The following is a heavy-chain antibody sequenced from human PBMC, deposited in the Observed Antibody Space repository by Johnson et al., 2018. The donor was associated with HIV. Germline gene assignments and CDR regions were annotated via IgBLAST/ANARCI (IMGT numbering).Heavy chain of an antibody. V-gene: IGHV3-7*03. CDR2: IRQDGSEK. D-gene: IGHD3-22*01. CDR3: TTAIYSYDTRDTRAFDI. Sequence: EVQLVESGGGLVQPGGSLRLSCAASGFTLSSYWMSWVRQAPGKGLEWVANIRQDGSEKYYADSVQGRFTISRDNSKNTLYLQMHSLKTEDTALYYCTTAIYSYDTRDTRAFDIWGQGTMVTVSS. J-gene: IGHJ3*02. CDR1: GFTLSSYW.